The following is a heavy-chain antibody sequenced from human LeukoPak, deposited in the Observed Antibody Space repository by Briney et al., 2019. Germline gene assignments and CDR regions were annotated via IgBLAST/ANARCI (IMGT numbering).Heavy chain of an antibody. CDR3: ATLSYYGSTYYFDY. CDR2: IYHSGTT. D-gene: IGHD3-10*01. J-gene: IGHJ4*02. V-gene: IGHV4-59*12. CDR1: DGSISSYC. Sequence: SETLSLTCTVSDGSISSYCWSWIRQPPGKGLEYIEYIYHSGTTNYNPSLKSRVTMSVDTSKNQFSLKLSSVTAADTAVYYCATLSYYGSTYYFDYWGQGTLVTVSS.